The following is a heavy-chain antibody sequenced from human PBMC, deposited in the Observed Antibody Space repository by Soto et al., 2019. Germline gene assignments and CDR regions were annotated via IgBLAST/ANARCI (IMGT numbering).Heavy chain of an antibody. D-gene: IGHD5-12*01. J-gene: IGHJ5*02. V-gene: IGHV4-59*01. CDR3: ARESGDGYNNWFDP. Sequence: SATPCITCTVSGGSISSYYWSWIRQPPGKGLEWIGYIYYSGSTNYNPSLKSRVTISVDTSKNQFSLKLSSVTAADTAVYYCARESGDGYNNWFDPWGQGTLVTVSS. CDR2: IYYSGST. CDR1: GGSISSYY.